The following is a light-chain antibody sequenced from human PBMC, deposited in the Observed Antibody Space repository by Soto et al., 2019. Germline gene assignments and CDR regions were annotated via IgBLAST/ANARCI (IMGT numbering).Light chain of an antibody. Sequence: ILLTQSPSTLSLSPGERATLSCRASQSVNSYLAWYQHKPGQSPRLLIYDASIRATGIPARLSGSGSGTAFTLTISSLEPEDFAVYCCQQRSNWITFGGGTKVDIK. J-gene: IGKJ4*01. CDR3: QQRSNWIT. CDR2: DAS. V-gene: IGKV3-11*01. CDR1: QSVNSY.